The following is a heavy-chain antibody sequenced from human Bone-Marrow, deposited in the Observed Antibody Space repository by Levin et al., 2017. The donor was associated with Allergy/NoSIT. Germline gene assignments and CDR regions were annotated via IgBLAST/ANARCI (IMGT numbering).Heavy chain of an antibody. CDR2: ISYDGSNK. Sequence: GGSLRLSCAASGFTFSSYAMHWVRQAPGKGLEWVAVISYDGSNKYYADSVKGRFTISRDNSKNTLYLQMNSLRAEDTAVYYCARDVGATTVYGAFDIWGQGTMVTVSS. V-gene: IGHV3-30*04. CDR1: GFTFSSYA. CDR3: ARDVGATTVYGAFDI. J-gene: IGHJ3*02. D-gene: IGHD4-11*01.